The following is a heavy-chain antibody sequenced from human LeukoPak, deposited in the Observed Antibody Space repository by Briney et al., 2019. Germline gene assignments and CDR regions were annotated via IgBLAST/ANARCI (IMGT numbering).Heavy chain of an antibody. CDR1: GYTFTGYY. CDR2: MNPNSGNT. D-gene: IGHD3-3*01. CDR3: ARGFWSGYFDY. J-gene: IGHJ4*02. V-gene: IGHV1-8*02. Sequence: ASVKVSCKASGYTFTGYYMHWVRQASGQGLEWMGWMNPNSGNTGYAQKFQGRVTMTRNTSISTAYMELSSLRSEDTAVYYCARGFWSGYFDYWGQGTLVTVSS.